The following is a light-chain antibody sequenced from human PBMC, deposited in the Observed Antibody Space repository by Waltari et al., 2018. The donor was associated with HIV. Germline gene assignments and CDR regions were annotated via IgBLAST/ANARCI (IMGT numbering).Light chain of an antibody. V-gene: IGKV3-11*01. J-gene: IGKJ5*01. Sequence: EIVLTQSPATLSLSPGERATLSCRASQSVSSYLAWYQQKPGQAPRLLIYDASNRATGIPARFSGSGSGTDFTLTISSLETEDFAVYYCQQRSNWPPPTFGQGTRLEIK. CDR1: QSVSSY. CDR2: DAS. CDR3: QQRSNWPPPT.